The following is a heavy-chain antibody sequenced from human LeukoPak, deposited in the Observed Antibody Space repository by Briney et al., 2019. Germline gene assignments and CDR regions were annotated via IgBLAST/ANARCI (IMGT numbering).Heavy chain of an antibody. CDR3: AKDGSGPYYSLFDP. V-gene: IGHV3-33*06. D-gene: IGHD3-10*01. CDR2: IWSDGSNE. CDR1: GFTFSDYG. J-gene: IGHJ5*02. Sequence: GGSLRLSCAASGFTFSDYGMHWVRQAPGDGPEWVAVIWSDGSNEMYADSVKGRFTISGDNSKRTVYLQMNRLRVEDTAVYYCAKDGSGPYYSLFDPWGQGTLVIVSS.